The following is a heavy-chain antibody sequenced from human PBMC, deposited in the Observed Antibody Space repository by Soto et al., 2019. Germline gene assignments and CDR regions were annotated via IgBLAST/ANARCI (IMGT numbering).Heavy chain of an antibody. CDR1: GGSISSGDYY. Sequence: PSETLSLTCTVSGGSISSGDYYWSWIRKPPGKGLEWMVYIYYSGSTYYNPSLKSRVTISVDTSKNEFSLQLSSVTAADTAVYYCARAIVVVTGSGWDYFDYWGQGTLVTFSS. J-gene: IGHJ4*02. V-gene: IGHV4-30-4*01. D-gene: IGHD2-2*01. CDR3: ARAIVVVTGSGWDYFDY. CDR2: IYYSGST.